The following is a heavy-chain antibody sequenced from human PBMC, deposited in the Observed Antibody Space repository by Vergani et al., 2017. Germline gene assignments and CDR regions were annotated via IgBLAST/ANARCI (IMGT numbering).Heavy chain of an antibody. CDR2: IYYSGST. V-gene: IGHV4-59*12. CDR3: ARDSWTSELRGVYWFDT. Sequence: QVQLHESGPGLVKPSETLSLTCTVSGGSISSYYWSWIRQPPGKGLEWIGYIYYSGSTNYNPSLKSRVTLSVDTSKNQLSLRMTSVTAADTAVYYCARDSWTSELRGVYWFDTWGQGTLVSVSS. CDR1: GGSISSYY. J-gene: IGHJ5*02. D-gene: IGHD3-10*01.